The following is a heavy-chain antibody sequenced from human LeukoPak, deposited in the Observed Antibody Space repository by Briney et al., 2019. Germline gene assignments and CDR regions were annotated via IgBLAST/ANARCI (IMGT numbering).Heavy chain of an antibody. D-gene: IGHD2-15*01. CDR3: ARDCSGDGCYSRTLAI. CDR2: IHHSGST. J-gene: IGHJ3*02. CDR1: GVSIVSNYW. Sequence: PSETLSLTCAVSGVSIVSNYWWNWVRQSPGKGLEWIGQIHHSGSTIYNPSLKSQVTISVDKSRSQLSLKVDSVTAADSAVYYCARDCSGDGCYSRTLAIWGQGTMVIVSS. V-gene: IGHV4-4*02.